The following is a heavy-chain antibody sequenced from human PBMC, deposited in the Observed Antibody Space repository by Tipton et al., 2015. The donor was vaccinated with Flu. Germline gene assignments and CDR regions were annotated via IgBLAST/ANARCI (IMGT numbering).Heavy chain of an antibody. CDR3: TRRRDNGGWPRLYYFDS. CDR1: GASITDYY. V-gene: IGHV4-34*01. Sequence: LRLSCAVSGASITDYYWTWIRQPPGQGLEWVGEIHHSGETRYRPSLKSRVTISLDTSKNQFSLRLTSVTAADTPVYYCTRRRDNGGWPRLYYFDSCDQGDLVTVSS. D-gene: IGHD6-19*01. CDR2: IHHSGET. J-gene: IGHJ4*02.